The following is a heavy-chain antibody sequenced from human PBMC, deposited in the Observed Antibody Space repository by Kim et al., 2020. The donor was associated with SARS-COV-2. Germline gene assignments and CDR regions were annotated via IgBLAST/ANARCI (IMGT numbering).Heavy chain of an antibody. CDR2: IDWDDDK. CDR3: ARTPLGVRPGDSGYYQGWFDP. Sequence: SGPTLVNPTQTLTLTCTFSGFSLSTSGMCVSWIRQPPGKALEWLARIDWDDDKYYSTSLKTRLTISKDTSKNQVVLTMTNMDPVDTATYYCARTPLGVRPGDSGYYQGWFDPWGQGTLVTVSS. J-gene: IGHJ5*02. D-gene: IGHD3-22*01. CDR1: GFSLSTSGMC. V-gene: IGHV2-70*11.